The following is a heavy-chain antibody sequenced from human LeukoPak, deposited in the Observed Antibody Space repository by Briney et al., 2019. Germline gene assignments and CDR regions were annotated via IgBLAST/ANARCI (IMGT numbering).Heavy chain of an antibody. V-gene: IGHV1-18*01. CDR2: ISAYNGNT. CDR1: GYTFTSYG. D-gene: IGHD3-9*01. J-gene: IGHJ5*02. CDR3: ARVRSDFLRYFRSWFDP. Sequence: ASVKVSCKASGYTFTSYGISWVRQAPGQGLEWMGWISAYNGNTNYAQKLQGRVTMTTDTSTSTAYMELRSLRSDDTAVYYCARVRSDFLRYFRSWFDPWGQGTLVTVSS.